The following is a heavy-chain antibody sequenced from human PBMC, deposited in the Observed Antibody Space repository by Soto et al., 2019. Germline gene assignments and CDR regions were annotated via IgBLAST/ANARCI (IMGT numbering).Heavy chain of an antibody. CDR1: GYSFSNYW. Sequence: GESLKISCKGSGYSFSNYWIGWVRQMPGKGLEWMGIIYPGGSDTTYSPSFQGQVTISADKSISTAYLQWSSLKASDTVYDILTYFDYWGQGTLVTVSS. CDR3: TYFDY. J-gene: IGHJ4*02. V-gene: IGHV5-51*01. D-gene: IGHD3-9*01. CDR2: IYPGGSDT.